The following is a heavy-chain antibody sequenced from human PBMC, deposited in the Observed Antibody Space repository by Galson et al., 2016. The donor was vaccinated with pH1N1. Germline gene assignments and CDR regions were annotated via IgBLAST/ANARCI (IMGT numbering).Heavy chain of an antibody. CDR2: VNEEGIEE. D-gene: IGHD2-8*01. V-gene: IGHV3-7*03. Sequence: SLRLSCAGSGFTFSNHWMAWVRQAPGKGLEWEAHVNEEGIEENYIDSVTGRFIITRDNAKKSVFLQMYSLRGDDTAVYYCARVQVSAFFSMDHWGQGALVTVSS. CDR1: GFTFSNHW. CDR3: ARVQVSAFFSMDH. J-gene: IGHJ4*02.